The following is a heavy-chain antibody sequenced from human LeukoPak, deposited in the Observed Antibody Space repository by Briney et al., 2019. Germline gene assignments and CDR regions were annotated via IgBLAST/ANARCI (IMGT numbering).Heavy chain of an antibody. CDR1: GSSFSGY. V-gene: IGHV4-34*01. CDR3: ARGSHYSGWYV. Sequence: PSETLSLTCAVHGSSFSGYWSSFRQPPGKGLEWIGEINHTGSTSYNPSLKSRVTISVDTSKNQFSLKLSSVTAADTAVYFCARGSHYSGWYVWGQGALVTVSS. D-gene: IGHD6-19*01. CDR2: INHTGST. J-gene: IGHJ1*01.